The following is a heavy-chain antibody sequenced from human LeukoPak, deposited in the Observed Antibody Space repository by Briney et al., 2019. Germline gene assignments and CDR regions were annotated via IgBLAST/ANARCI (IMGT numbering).Heavy chain of an antibody. D-gene: IGHD2-15*01. V-gene: IGHV3-23*01. Sequence: PGGSLRLPCAASGFTFNNYAMSWVRQAPGKALEWVSAISGSGGATYYADSVKGRFTISRDNSKNTLFLHMNSLRVEDTAVYYCAKAAARDYFEDWGQGTLVTVSS. CDR1: GFTFNNYA. CDR2: ISGSGGAT. CDR3: AKAAARDYFED. J-gene: IGHJ4*02.